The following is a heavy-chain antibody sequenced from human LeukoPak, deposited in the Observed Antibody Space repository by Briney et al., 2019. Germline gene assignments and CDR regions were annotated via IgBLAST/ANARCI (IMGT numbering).Heavy chain of an antibody. D-gene: IGHD3/OR15-3a*01. CDR3: ARDGTGYYTPFPPFDY. CDR2: INAGNGNT. Sequence: ASVKVSCKASGYTFTNYAIHWVRQAPGQRLEWMGWINAGNGNTKYSQKLQGRVTMTTDTSTSTAYMELRSLRSDDTAVYYCARDGTGYYTPFPPFDYWGQATLVTVSS. V-gene: IGHV1-3*01. CDR1: GYTFTNYA. J-gene: IGHJ4*02.